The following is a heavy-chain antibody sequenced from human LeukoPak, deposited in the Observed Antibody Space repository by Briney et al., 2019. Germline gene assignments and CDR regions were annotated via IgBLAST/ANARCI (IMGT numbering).Heavy chain of an antibody. V-gene: IGHV3-23*01. CDR2: ISGSGGST. CDR1: GFTFSSYA. J-gene: IGHJ4*02. Sequence: GGSLRLSCAASGFTFSSYAMSWVRQAPGKGLGWVSAISGSGGSTYYADSVKGRFTISRDNSKNTLYLQMNSLRAEDTAVYYCAKDQVDDFWSGYTFDYWGQGTLVTVSS. D-gene: IGHD3-3*01. CDR3: AKDQVDDFWSGYTFDY.